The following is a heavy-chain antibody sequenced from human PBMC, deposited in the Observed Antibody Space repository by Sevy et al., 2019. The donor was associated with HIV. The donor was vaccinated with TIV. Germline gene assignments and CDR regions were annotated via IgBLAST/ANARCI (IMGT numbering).Heavy chain of an antibody. CDR1: GFTFRSFS. V-gene: IGHV3-33*01. D-gene: IGHD1-1*01. Sequence: GGSLKLSCSASGFTFRSFSMHWVRQAPGKGLEWVAAIWDDGGIKKYADSVKGRFTISRDKSKNMLNLEMNSLRAEETALYFCARDSARVIVPTAGFDSWGQGTVVTVSS. CDR3: ARDSARVIVPTAGFDS. CDR2: IWDDGGIK. J-gene: IGHJ5*01.